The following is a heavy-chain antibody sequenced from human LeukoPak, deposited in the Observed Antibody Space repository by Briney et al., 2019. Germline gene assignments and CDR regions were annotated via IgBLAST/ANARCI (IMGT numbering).Heavy chain of an antibody. Sequence: ASVKVSCKASGYTFTGYYIHWVRQAPGQGLEWMGWINPNSGGTNYAQKFQGRVTMTRDTSISTAYMELNRLRSDDTAVYYCARDTTPITYWFDPWGQGTLVTVSS. CDR2: INPNSGGT. V-gene: IGHV1-2*02. J-gene: IGHJ5*02. CDR3: ARDTTPITYWFDP. D-gene: IGHD1-1*01. CDR1: GYTFTGYY.